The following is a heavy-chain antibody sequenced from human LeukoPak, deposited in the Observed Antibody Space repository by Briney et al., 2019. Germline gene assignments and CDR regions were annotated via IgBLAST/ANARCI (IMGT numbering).Heavy chain of an antibody. CDR1: GGSFSGYY. CDR2: INHSGST. Sequence: SETLSLTCAVYGGSFSGYYWSWIRQPPGKGLEWIGEINHSGSTNYNPSLKSRVTISVDTSKNQFSLKLSSVTAADTAVYYCAREHLGPALMVYAWSNWFDPWGQGTLVTVSS. V-gene: IGHV4-34*01. CDR3: AREHLGPALMVYAWSNWFDP. D-gene: IGHD2-8*01. J-gene: IGHJ5*02.